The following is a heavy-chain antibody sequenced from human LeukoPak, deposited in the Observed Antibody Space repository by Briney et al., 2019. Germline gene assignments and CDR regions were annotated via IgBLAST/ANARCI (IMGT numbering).Heavy chain of an antibody. D-gene: IGHD2-15*01. CDR2: IYYSGST. V-gene: IGHV4-39*01. J-gene: IGHJ5*02. Sequence: KPSETLSLTCTVSGGSISSSSYYWGWIRQPPGKGLEWIGSIYYSGSTNYNPSPKSRVTISVDTSKNQFSLKLSSVTAADTAVYYCARHAGLVRGQRRFDPWGQGTLVTVSS. CDR1: GGSISSSSYY. CDR3: ARHAGLVRGQRRFDP.